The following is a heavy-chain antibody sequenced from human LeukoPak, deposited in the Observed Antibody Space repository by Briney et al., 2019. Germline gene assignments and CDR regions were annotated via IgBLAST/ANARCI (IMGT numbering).Heavy chain of an antibody. CDR1: GFSISIAW. CDR3: AAVGEWLSNAFNL. V-gene: IGHV3-15*01. J-gene: IGHJ3*01. D-gene: IGHD3-22*01. Sequence: PGGSLRLSCAASGFSISIAWMSWVRLAPGKGLEWVGRIKSKGDGETRDYAAPVKDRFIISRDDSKNMLYLQMNSLKTEDTAIYYCAAVGEWLSNAFNLWGQGTMVTVSA. CDR2: IKSKGDGETR.